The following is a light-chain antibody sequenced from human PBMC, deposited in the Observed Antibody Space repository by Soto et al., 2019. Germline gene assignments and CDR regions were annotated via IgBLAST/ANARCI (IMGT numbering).Light chain of an antibody. Sequence: QSALTQPASVSGSPGQSITISCTGTSSDVGSYNLVSWYQQHPGKAPKLMIYEGTKRPSGVSNRFSGSKSGNTASLTISGLQAEDEDDHYCCSYAGSTTPVVFGGGTMVTVL. CDR2: EGT. CDR1: SSDVGSYNL. V-gene: IGLV2-23*01. CDR3: CSYAGSTTPVV. J-gene: IGLJ2*01.